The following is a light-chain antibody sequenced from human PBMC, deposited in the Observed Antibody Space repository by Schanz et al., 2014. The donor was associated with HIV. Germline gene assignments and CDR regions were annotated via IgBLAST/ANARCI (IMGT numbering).Light chain of an antibody. V-gene: IGLV2-8*01. CDR3: SSYAGSNNFWV. Sequence: QSALTQPPSASGSPGQSVTISCTGTSSDVGGYNYVSWYQQHPGKAPKIMIYEVSKRPSGVPDRFSGSKSGNTASLTVSGLKAEDEAEYYCSSYAGSNNFWVFGGGTKLTVL. CDR2: EVS. CDR1: SSDVGGYNY. J-gene: IGLJ3*02.